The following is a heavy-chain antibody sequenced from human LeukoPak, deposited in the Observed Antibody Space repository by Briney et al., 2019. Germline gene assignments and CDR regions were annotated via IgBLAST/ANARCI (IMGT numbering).Heavy chain of an antibody. CDR1: GFTFSSYS. V-gene: IGHV3-21*04. Sequence: GGSLRLSCAASGFTFSSYSMNWVRQAPGKGLEWVSSISSSSSYIYYADSVKGRFTISRDNARNSLYLQMNSLRAEDTAVYYCSRAPHWSSFSVPPDDYWGQGTLVTVSS. CDR3: SRAPHWSSFSVPPDDY. J-gene: IGHJ4*02. D-gene: IGHD1-1*01. CDR2: ISSSSSYI.